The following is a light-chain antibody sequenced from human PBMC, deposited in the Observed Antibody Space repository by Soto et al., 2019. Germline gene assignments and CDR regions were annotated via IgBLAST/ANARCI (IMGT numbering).Light chain of an antibody. V-gene: IGKV3-15*01. CDR2: GAS. CDR1: HSISTN. J-gene: IGKJ1*01. CDR3: QQYNNWPRT. Sequence: EIVMTQSPATLSLSPGERASLPCMASHSISTNLAWYQQKPGQAPRLLIYGASTRATGIPARFSGSGSETEFTPTISSLQSEDFAVYYCQQYNNWPRTFGQGTKVDIK.